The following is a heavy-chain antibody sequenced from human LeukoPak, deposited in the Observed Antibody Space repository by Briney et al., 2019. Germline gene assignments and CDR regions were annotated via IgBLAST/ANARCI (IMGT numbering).Heavy chain of an antibody. D-gene: IGHD4-23*01. J-gene: IGHJ5*02. CDR3: ARYRYGGTFDP. CDR2: INHSGSI. CDR1: GGSFSGYY. V-gene: IGHV4-34*01. Sequence: PSETLSLTCAVYGGSFSGYYWSWIRQPPGKGLEWIGEINHSGSINYNTSLKSRVTITVDTTKLQCSLKLSSVAAADAAVYYCARYRYGGTFDPWGQGTLVTVSS.